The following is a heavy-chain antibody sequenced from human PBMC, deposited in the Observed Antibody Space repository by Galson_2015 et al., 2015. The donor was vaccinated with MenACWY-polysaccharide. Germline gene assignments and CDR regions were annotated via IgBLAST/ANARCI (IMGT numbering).Heavy chain of an antibody. CDR3: ARSAFTDY. Sequence: SLRLSCAASGFTFSSYWMNWVRQAPGKGRVWVSRMNRDGSSTNSADSGKGGSPIPRDNAKNTLYLQMNNLRAEDTAVYYCARSAFTDYWGQGTLVTVSS. CDR2: MNRDGSST. J-gene: IGHJ4*02. CDR1: GFTFSSYW. D-gene: IGHD2/OR15-2a*01. V-gene: IGHV3-74*01.